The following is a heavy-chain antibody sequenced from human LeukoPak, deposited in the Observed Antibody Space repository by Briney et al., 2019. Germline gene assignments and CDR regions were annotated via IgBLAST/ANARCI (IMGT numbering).Heavy chain of an antibody. CDR2: IIPIFGTA. V-gene: IGHV1-69*13. CDR3: ARRSDHSSSYYFDY. Sequence: SVTVSCKASGGTFSSYAISWVRQAPGQGLEWMGGIIPIFGTANYAQKFQGRVTITADESTSTAYMELSSLRSEDTAVYYCARRSDHSSSYYFDYWGQGTLVTVSS. J-gene: IGHJ4*02. D-gene: IGHD6-13*01. CDR1: GGTFSSYA.